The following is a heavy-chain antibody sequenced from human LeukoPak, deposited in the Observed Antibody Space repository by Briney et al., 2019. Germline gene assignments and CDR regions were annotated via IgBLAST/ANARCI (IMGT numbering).Heavy chain of an antibody. CDR2: INHSGNT. CDR3: ARAGGLRYFDWLFA. D-gene: IGHD3-9*01. CDR1: GGSFSGYY. Sequence: SETLSLTCAVYGGSFSGYYWSWIRQPPGKGLEWIGEINHSGNTNYNPSLKSRVTISVDTSKNQFSLKLSSVTAADTAVYYCARAGGLRYFDWLFAWGQGTLVTVSS. V-gene: IGHV4-34*01. J-gene: IGHJ4*02.